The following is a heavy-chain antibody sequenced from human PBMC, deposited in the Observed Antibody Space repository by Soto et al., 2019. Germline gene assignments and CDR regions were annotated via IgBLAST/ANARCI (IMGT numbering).Heavy chain of an antibody. CDR1: GVTVEISV. Sequence: CASCGVTVEISVVAGSLQEQGKGLKWVSGLSWNGDTIGYAASVKGRFTISRDNAKKSLYLQMNGLGPDDTALYYCAASRAYDSSDYPGFRYVMDVWLLGTTVTVSS. V-gene: IGHV3-9*01. J-gene: IGHJ6*02. CDR3: AASRAYDSSDYPGFRYVMDV. D-gene: IGHD3-22*01. CDR2: LSWNGDTI.